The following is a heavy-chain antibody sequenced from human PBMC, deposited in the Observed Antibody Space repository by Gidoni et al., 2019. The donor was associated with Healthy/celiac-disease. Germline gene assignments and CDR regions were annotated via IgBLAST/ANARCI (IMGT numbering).Heavy chain of an antibody. CDR1: GGSISSGGYS. V-gene: IGHV4-30-2*01. J-gene: IGHJ6*02. D-gene: IGHD2-2*01. CDR2: IYHSGST. CDR3: ARGMKYGTLGYGMDV. Sequence: QLQLQESGSGLVKPSQTLSLPCAVSGGSISSGGYSGSWIRQPPGKGLEGIGYIYHSGSTYHNPSLKSRVTISVDRSKNQFSLKLSSVTAADTAVYYCARGMKYGTLGYGMDVWGQGTTVTVSS.